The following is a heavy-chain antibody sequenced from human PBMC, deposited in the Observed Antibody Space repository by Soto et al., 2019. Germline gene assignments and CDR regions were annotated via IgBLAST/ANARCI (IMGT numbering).Heavy chain of an antibody. Sequence: VQLVESGGGVVQPGRSLRLSCAASGFTFSTYAMEWVRQAPGKGLVWVSRVNEYDTDRNYADSVKGRFTISRDNARNTVYLQMNSLRAEDTAVYYCARVAVVTRGIDYWGQGTLVTVSS. V-gene: IGHV3-74*02. CDR3: ARVAVVTRGIDY. CDR2: VNEYDTDR. CDR1: GFTFSTYA. D-gene: IGHD6-19*01. J-gene: IGHJ4*02.